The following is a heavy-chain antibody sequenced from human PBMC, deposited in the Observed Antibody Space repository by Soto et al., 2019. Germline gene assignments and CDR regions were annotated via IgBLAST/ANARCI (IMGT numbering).Heavy chain of an antibody. CDR2: INSDGSHT. V-gene: IGHV3-74*01. D-gene: IGHD4-17*01. Sequence: EVQLVESGGGLVQPGGSLRLSCAASGFTFFAYWIHWVRQVPGKGLVWVSRINSDGSHTSYADSVRGRFTISRDNSKNTVYLQMNSLKAEDTAVYYCAKEGGYGDYAGENWFDSWGQGSLVTVS. J-gene: IGHJ5*01. CDR1: GFTFFAYW. CDR3: AKEGGYGDYAGENWFDS.